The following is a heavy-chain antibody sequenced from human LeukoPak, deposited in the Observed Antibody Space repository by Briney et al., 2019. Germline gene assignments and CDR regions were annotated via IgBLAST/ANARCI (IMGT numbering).Heavy chain of an antibody. Sequence: GGSLRLSCAASGFTFSDYWMTWVRQAPGKGLEWVADIKEDGTTKHYVDSVKGRFTISRDNAKRSLYLQMNSLRAEDTALYYCARGPSTVVTTRWGQGTLVAVSS. J-gene: IGHJ4*02. CDR3: ARGPSTVVTTR. CDR2: IKEDGTTK. D-gene: IGHD2-21*02. V-gene: IGHV3-7*01. CDR1: GFTFSDYW.